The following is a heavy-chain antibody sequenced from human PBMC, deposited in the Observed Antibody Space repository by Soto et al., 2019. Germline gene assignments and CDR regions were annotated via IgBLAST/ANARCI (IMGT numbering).Heavy chain of an antibody. CDR3: ARSVLMVYASYYFDY. CDR1: GGTFSSYA. D-gene: IGHD2-8*01. V-gene: IGHV1-69*06. CDR2: IIPIFGTA. Sequence: QVQLVQSGAEVKKPGSSVMVSCKASGGTFSSYAISWVRQAPGQGLEWMGGIIPIFGTANYAQKFQGRVTITADKSTSTAYMELSSLRSEDTAVHYCARSVLMVYASYYFDYWGQGTLVTVSS. J-gene: IGHJ4*02.